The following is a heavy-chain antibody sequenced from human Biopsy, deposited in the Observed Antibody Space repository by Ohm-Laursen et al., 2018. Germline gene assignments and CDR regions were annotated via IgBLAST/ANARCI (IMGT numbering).Heavy chain of an antibody. Sequence: SDTLSLTWSVSGGSISSSYWSWIRQPPGKGLEWIGYISYSGSTSYNPSLKSRVTISADTSKNQLSPTLSSLTAADTAVYFCAKQWSYYESFTQHYRGDFDYWGQGTLVIVSS. CDR1: GGSISSSY. D-gene: IGHD3-16*01. J-gene: IGHJ4*02. CDR3: AKQWSYYESFTQHYRGDFDY. V-gene: IGHV4-59*08. CDR2: ISYSGST.